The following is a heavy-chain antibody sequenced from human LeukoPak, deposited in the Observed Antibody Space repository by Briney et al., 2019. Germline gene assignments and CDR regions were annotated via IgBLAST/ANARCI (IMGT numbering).Heavy chain of an antibody. CDR1: GFTVSSNY. J-gene: IGHJ3*02. CDR2: IYSGGST. Sequence: GGSLRLSCAASGFTVSSNYMSWVRQAPGKGLEWVSVIYSGGSTYYADSVKGRFTISRDNTKNTLYLQMNSLRAEDTAVYYFARSVTPHDAFDIWGQGTMVTVSS. D-gene: IGHD2-21*02. CDR3: ARSVTPHDAFDI. V-gene: IGHV3-66*01.